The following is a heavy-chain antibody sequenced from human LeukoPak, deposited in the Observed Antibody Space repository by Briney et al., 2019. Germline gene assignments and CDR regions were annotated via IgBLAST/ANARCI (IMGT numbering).Heavy chain of an antibody. CDR2: ISGSGGST. D-gene: IGHD3-22*01. CDR3: ARTRYSDSSEYGLDY. V-gene: IGHV3-23*01. Sequence: GGSLRLSCAASGFTFSSYAMSWVRQAPGKGLEWVSAISGSGGSTYYADSVKGRFTISRDNSKNTLYLQMNSLRAEDTAVYYCARTRYSDSSEYGLDYWGQGTLVTVSS. J-gene: IGHJ4*02. CDR1: GFTFSSYA.